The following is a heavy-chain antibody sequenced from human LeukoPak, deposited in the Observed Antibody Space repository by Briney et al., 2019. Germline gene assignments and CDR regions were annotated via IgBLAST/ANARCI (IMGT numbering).Heavy chain of an antibody. Sequence: PSETLSLTCTVSGGSISSYYWSWIRQPPGKGLEWIGYIYYSGSTNYNPSLKSRVTISVDTSKNQFSLKLSSVTAADTAVYYCARLTSGRYSYGTRYYYYGMDVWGQGTTVTVSS. CDR1: GGSISSYY. J-gene: IGHJ6*02. CDR3: ARLTSGRYSYGTRYYYYGMDV. D-gene: IGHD5-18*01. V-gene: IGHV4-59*08. CDR2: IYYSGST.